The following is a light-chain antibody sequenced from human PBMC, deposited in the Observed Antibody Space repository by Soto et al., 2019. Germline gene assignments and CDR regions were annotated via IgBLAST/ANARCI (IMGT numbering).Light chain of an antibody. J-gene: IGKJ2*01. CDR3: QQYGSSPYT. Sequence: PGERATLSCRASQSVSSTYLAWYQQKPGQSPRLLIYGASSRATGIPDRFSGSGSGTDFTLTIRRLEPEDFAVYYCQQYGSSPYTFGQGTKLEIK. V-gene: IGKV3-20*01. CDR1: QSVSSTY. CDR2: GAS.